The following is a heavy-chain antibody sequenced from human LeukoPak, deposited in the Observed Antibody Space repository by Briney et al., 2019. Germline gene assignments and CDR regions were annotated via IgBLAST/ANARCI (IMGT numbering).Heavy chain of an antibody. CDR3: ARADCGSPTWQGRDQLDV. D-gene: IGHD2-2*01. CDR1: GFTLSTYA. CDR2: VWNGGRTK. V-gene: IGHV3-33*08. Sequence: VTSLRLSCAASGFTLSTYATHSVPHPPPKGLGWVAVVWNGGRTKEYTHSAKGRFPISREDGKNSLYLQMNSLRPEDTALYSCARADCGSPTWQGRDQLDVWGQGTMVTVSS. J-gene: IGHJ3*01.